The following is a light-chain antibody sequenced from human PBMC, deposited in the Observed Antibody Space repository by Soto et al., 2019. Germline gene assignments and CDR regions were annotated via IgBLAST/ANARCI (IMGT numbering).Light chain of an antibody. CDR1: QSINNYF. CDR3: QQYTNAPRT. J-gene: IGKJ1*01. V-gene: IGKV3-20*01. CDR2: RAS. Sequence: EIVLTQSPGTLSLSPGETATLSCRASQSINNYFVAWHQQRPGQAPRLLIFRASQRASGIPDMFRGSGSGTDFTLTITRLEPEDFAVYYCQQYTNAPRTFGQGTKVEIK.